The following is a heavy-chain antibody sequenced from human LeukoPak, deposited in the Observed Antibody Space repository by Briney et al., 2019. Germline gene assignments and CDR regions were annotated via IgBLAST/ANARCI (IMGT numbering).Heavy chain of an antibody. V-gene: IGHV3-74*01. J-gene: IGHJ6*02. D-gene: IGHD4-17*01. CDR3: ARDLRDDYDLKYYYYYGMDV. Sequence: GGSLRLSCAASGFTFSSYWMHWVRQAPGKGLVWVSRINSDGSSTSYADSVKGRFTISRDNAKNTLYLQMNSLRAEDTAVYYCARDLRDDYDLKYYYYYGMDVWGQGTTVTVSS. CDR2: INSDGSST. CDR1: GFTFSSYW.